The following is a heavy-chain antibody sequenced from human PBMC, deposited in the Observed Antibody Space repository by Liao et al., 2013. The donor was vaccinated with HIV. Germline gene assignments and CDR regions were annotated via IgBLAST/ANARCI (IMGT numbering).Heavy chain of an antibody. J-gene: IGHJ4*02. CDR2: INHSGST. V-gene: IGHV4-34*01. D-gene: IGHD6-13*01. Sequence: QVQLQQWGAGLLKPSETLSLTCAVYGGSFSGYNWSWIRQPPGKGLEWIGEINHSGSTNYNPSLKSRVTISVDTSKNQFSVKLTSVTAADTAVYYCVRGGYWRFDFWGQGPLVTVTS. CDR1: GGSFSGYN. CDR3: VRGGYWRFDF.